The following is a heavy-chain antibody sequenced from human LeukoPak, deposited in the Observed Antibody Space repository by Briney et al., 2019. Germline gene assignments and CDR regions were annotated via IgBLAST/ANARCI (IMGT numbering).Heavy chain of an antibody. CDR3: ARDGEVAYFDY. CDR2: INSDGSST. V-gene: IGHV3-74*01. J-gene: IGHJ4*02. CDR1: GFTFSSYW. D-gene: IGHD3-16*01. Sequence: PGGSLRLSCAASGFTFSSYWMHWVRQAPEKGLVWVSRINSDGSSTNYADSVKGRFTISRDSAKSTLYLQMNSLRAEDTAVYYCARDGEVAYFDYWGQGTLVTVSS.